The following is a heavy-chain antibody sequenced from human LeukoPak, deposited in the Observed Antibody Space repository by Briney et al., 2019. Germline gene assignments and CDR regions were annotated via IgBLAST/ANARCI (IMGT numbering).Heavy chain of an antibody. CDR2: IIPIFGTA. CDR3: ARDPSYSSSWLTYYYGMDV. J-gene: IGHJ6*02. CDR1: GYTFTIYG. V-gene: IGHV1-69*13. Sequence: SVTVSFTASGYTFTIYGISWVRQAPGQGLEWMGGIIPIFGTANYAQKFQGRVTITADESTSTAYMELSSLRSEDTAVYYCARDPSYSSSWLTYYYGMDVWGQGTTVTVSS. D-gene: IGHD6-13*01.